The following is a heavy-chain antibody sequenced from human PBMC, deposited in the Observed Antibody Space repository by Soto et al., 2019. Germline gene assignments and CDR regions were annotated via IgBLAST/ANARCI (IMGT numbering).Heavy chain of an antibody. CDR1: GYTFTSYG. J-gene: IGHJ4*02. D-gene: IGHD1-7*01. V-gene: IGHV1-18*01. CDR2: ISAYNGNT. CDR3: ARVDITGTTLFDY. Sequence: ASVKVSCKASGYTFTSYGISWVRQAPGQGLEWMGWISAYNGNTNYAQKLQGRVTMTTDTSTSTAYMALRSLRSDNTALYYGARVDITGTTLFDYWGQGTLVTVSS.